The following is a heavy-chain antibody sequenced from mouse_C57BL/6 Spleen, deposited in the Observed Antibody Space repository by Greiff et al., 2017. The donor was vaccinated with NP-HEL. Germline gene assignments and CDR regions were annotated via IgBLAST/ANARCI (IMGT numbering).Heavy chain of an antibody. CDR3: ALFYYGSSYGWFAY. V-gene: IGHV14-3*01. J-gene: IGHJ3*01. CDR1: GFNIKNTY. CDR2: IDPANGNT. D-gene: IGHD1-1*01. Sequence: VQLKQSVAELVRPGASVKLSCTASGFNIKNTYMHWVKQRPEQGLEWIGRIDPANGNTKYAPKFQGKATITADTSSNTAYLQLSSLTSEDTAIYYCALFYYGSSYGWFAYWGQGTLVTVSA.